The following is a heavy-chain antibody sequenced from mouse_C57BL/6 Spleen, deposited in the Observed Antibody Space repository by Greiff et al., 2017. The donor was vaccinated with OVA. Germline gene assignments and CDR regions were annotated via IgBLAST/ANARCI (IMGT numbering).Heavy chain of an antibody. J-gene: IGHJ2*01. CDR1: GYTFTDYE. CDR3: TRGFDY. Sequence: VQLQESGAELVRPGASVTLSCKASGYTFTDYEMHWVKQTPVHGLEWIGAIDPETGGTAYNQKFKGKAILTADKSSSTAYMELRSLTSEDSAVYYCTRGFDYWGQGTTLTVSS. CDR2: IDPETGGT. V-gene: IGHV1-15*01.